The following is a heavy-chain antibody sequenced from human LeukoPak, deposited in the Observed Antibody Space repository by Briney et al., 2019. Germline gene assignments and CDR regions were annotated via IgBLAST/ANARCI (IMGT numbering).Heavy chain of an antibody. CDR3: ARQQYGSGSYYSPLDY. J-gene: IGHJ4*02. CDR1: GCSFTSYW. D-gene: IGHD3-10*01. Sequence: GESLKISCKGSGCSFTSYWIGWVRQMPGKGLEWMGIIYPGDSDTRYSPSFQGQVTISADKSISTAYLQWSSLKASDTAMYYCARQQYGSGSYYSPLDYWGQGTLVTVSS. V-gene: IGHV5-51*01. CDR2: IYPGDSDT.